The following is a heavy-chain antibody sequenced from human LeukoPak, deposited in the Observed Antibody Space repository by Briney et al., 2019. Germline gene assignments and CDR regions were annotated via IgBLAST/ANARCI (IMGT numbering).Heavy chain of an antibody. Sequence: PGGPLRLSCAASGFTFNNYAMSWVRQAPGKGLEWVAVISYDGSNKYYADSVKGRFTISRDNSKNTLYLQMNSLRAEDTAVYYCAKVRWELLHFDYWGQGTLVTVSS. J-gene: IGHJ4*02. V-gene: IGHV3-30*18. D-gene: IGHD1-26*01. CDR3: AKVRWELLHFDY. CDR1: GFTFNNYA. CDR2: ISYDGSNK.